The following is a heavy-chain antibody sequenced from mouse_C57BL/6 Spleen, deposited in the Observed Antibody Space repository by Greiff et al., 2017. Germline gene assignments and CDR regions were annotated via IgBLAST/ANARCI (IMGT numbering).Heavy chain of an antibody. CDR2: IWRGGNT. D-gene: IGHD2-3*01. Sequence: QVQLQQSGPGLVQPSQSLSITCTVSGFSLTSYGVHWVRQSPGKGLEWLGVIWRGGNTDYNAAFMSRLSITQDNSKRQVFFKMDSLQADDNAIYYRAKKGDGGYFDYWGQGPHPPVSS. V-gene: IGHV2-5*01. J-gene: IGHJ2*01. CDR1: GFSLTSYG. CDR3: AKKGDGGYFDY.